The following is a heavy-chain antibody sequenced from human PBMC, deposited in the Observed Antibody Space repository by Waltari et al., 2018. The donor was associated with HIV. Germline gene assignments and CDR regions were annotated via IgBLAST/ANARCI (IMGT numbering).Heavy chain of an antibody. J-gene: IGHJ4*02. D-gene: IGHD6-13*01. CDR3: ARDLGVVTAAGTIDS. Sequence: QVQLVQSGAEVKKPGASVKVSCKASGYTFNSYGISWVRQAPGQGLEWMGWISAYNGNTNYAQKLQGRVTMTTDTSTSTAYMELRSLRSDDTAFYYCARDLGVVTAAGTIDSWGQGTLVTVSS. V-gene: IGHV1-18*01. CDR2: ISAYNGNT. CDR1: GYTFNSYG.